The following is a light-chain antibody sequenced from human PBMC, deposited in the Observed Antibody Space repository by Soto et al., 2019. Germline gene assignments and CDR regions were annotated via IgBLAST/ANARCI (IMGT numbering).Light chain of an antibody. V-gene: IGKV2-28*01. CDR2: LGS. Sequence: EIVMTQSPLSLPVTPGEPASISCRSSQSLLHSNGYNYVDWYLQRPGQSPQLLIYLGSLRAGGVPDRFSGSGSGTDFTLRISRGEAEDVVVYYCMHGPQTPPYTFGQGTNLEIK. J-gene: IGKJ2*01. CDR1: QSLLHSNGYNY. CDR3: MHGPQTPPYT.